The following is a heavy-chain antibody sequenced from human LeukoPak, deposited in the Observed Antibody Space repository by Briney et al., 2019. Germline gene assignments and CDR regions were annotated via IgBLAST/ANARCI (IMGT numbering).Heavy chain of an antibody. CDR2: VNNDGTAT. J-gene: IGHJ4*02. CDR3: ATVSEY. Sequence: GGSLRLSCAASGFTFNYFWMHWVRQVPGKGPVRVSGVNNDGTATYYADSVKGRFTISRDNAKNTVYLQMNGLRAEDTTVYYCATVSEYWGQGTLVTVSS. V-gene: IGHV3-74*01. CDR1: GFTFNYFW.